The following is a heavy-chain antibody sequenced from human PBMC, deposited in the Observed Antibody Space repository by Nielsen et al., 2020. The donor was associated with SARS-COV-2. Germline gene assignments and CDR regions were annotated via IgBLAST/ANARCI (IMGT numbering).Heavy chain of an antibody. D-gene: IGHD4-17*01. CDR2: IWYDGSNK. CDR1: GFTFSSYG. V-gene: IGHV3-33*01. Sequence: GESLKISCAASGFTFSSYGMHWVRQAPGKGLEWVAVIWYDGSNKYYADSVKGRFTISRDNSKNTLYLQMNSLRAEDTAVYYCARAILSTVTTANWFDPWGQGTLVTVSS. CDR3: ARAILSTVTTANWFDP. J-gene: IGHJ5*02.